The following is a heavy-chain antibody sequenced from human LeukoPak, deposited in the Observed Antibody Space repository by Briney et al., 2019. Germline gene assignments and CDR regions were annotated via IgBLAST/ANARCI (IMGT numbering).Heavy chain of an antibody. CDR3: ARHTGGSVRGCFDP. Sequence: TSETLSLTCTVSGDSIGNYYWSWIRHTPGEGLEWIGYVYYTGSTNYNPSLQSRVRLSVDTSRNQFSLKLNSLTAAGTAVYYCARHTGGSVRGCFDPWGQGTLVTVSS. CDR2: VYYTGST. D-gene: IGHD2-8*02. CDR1: GDSIGNYY. V-gene: IGHV4-59*01. J-gene: IGHJ5*02.